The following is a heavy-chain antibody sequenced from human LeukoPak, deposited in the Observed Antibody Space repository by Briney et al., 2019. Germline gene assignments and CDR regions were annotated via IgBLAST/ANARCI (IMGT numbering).Heavy chain of an antibody. D-gene: IGHD2-21*02. Sequence: PGGSLRLSCAASGFTFNTYWMHWVRQVPGKGLVWVSRINSDGSSTSYADSVKGRFAISRDNAQNTLYLQKNSLRAEDTAVYYCARSAYCGSNCHYYFDYWGQGTLVTVSS. CDR2: INSDGSST. CDR1: GFTFNTYW. V-gene: IGHV3-74*01. J-gene: IGHJ4*02. CDR3: ARSAYCGSNCHYYFDY.